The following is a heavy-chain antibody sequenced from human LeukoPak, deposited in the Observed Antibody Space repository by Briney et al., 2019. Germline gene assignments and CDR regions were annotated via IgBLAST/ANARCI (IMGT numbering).Heavy chain of an antibody. CDR1: GLTFSSSW. V-gene: IGHV3-74*01. D-gene: IGHD1-26*01. J-gene: IGHJ4*02. CDR2: VDSGGSIA. Sequence: GGSLRLSCAASGLTFSSSWMHWVRQAPGKGLVWVSRVDSGGSIANYADSVKGRFTISRDNAKNTLYLQMNSLRAEDTAVYYCARWDIGYWGQGTLVTVSS. CDR3: ARWDIGY.